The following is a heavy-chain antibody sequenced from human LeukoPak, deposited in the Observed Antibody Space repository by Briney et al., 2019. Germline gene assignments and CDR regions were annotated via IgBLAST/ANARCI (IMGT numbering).Heavy chain of an antibody. CDR2: IYYSGST. CDR1: GGSISSGGYY. Sequence: SQTLSLTCTVSGGSISSGGYYWSWIRQHPGRGLEWIGYIYYSGSTYYNPSLKSRVTISVDTSKNQFSLKLSSVTAADTAVYYCARDPVNDAFDIWGQGTMVTVSS. J-gene: IGHJ3*02. CDR3: ARDPVNDAFDI. V-gene: IGHV4-31*03.